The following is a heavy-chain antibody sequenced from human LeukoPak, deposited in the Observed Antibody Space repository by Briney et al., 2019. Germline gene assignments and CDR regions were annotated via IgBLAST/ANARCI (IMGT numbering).Heavy chain of an antibody. Sequence: GGSLRLSCAASGFTVSSNYMSWVRQAPGKGLEWVSVIYSGGSTYYADSVKGRFTISRDNSKNMLYLQMNSLRAEDTAVYYCARDFYGDYAEKKNYYYYGMDVWGQGTTVTVSS. CDR3: ARDFYGDYAEKKNYYYYGMDV. J-gene: IGHJ6*02. CDR1: GFTVSSNY. V-gene: IGHV3-66*01. CDR2: IYSGGST. D-gene: IGHD4-17*01.